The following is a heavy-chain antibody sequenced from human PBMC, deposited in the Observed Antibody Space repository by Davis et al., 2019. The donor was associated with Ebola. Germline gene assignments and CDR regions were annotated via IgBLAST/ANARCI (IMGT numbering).Heavy chain of an antibody. V-gene: IGHV3-33*08. D-gene: IGHD6-19*01. J-gene: IGHJ4*02. CDR1: AFTFSTYA. CDR2: IWDDGSNK. CDR3: ATTPQYSSGQNKPFDY. Sequence: GESLKISCAASAFTFSTYAMHWVRQAPGKGLEWVAVIWDDGSNKYYADSVKGRFTISRDNSKNTLYLQMNSLRAEDTAVYYCATTPQYSSGQNKPFDYWGQGTLVTVSS.